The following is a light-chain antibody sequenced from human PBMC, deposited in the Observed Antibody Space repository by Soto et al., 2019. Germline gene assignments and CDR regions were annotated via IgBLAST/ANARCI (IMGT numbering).Light chain of an antibody. CDR1: QSVNSNY. V-gene: IGKV3-20*01. CDR2: GAS. CDR3: KQYGGSPLT. J-gene: IGKJ4*01. Sequence: ETVLTQSPGTLSLSPGDTATLSCGASQSVNSNYLAWYQQKPGQTPRLLSYGASSRATDIPDRFSGSGSGTDFTLTITRLEPDDFAVYYCKQYGGSPLTFGGGTKVEIK.